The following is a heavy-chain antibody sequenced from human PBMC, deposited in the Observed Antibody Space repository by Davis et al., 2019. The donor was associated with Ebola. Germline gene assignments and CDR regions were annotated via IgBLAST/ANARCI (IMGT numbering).Heavy chain of an antibody. CDR2: ISSSSSYI. D-gene: IGHD3-10*01. CDR1: GFTFSDYY. Sequence: GESLKISCAASGFTFSDYYMNWVRQAPGKGLEWVSSISSSSSYIYYADSVKGRFTISRDNAKNSLYLQMNSLRAEDTAVYYCARGEDYNGSGYLDYWGQGTLVTVSS. V-gene: IGHV3-21*01. CDR3: ARGEDYNGSGYLDY. J-gene: IGHJ4*02.